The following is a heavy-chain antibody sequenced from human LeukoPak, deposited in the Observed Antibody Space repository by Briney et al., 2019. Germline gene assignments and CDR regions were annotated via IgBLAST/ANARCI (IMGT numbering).Heavy chain of an antibody. V-gene: IGHV4-4*02. D-gene: IGHD6-19*01. Sequence: SETLSLTCTVSGDSISSSNWWNWVRLPPGKGLDWIGEISHTGSTKYSPSLKDRVTISKDNPKNQFSLKLNSVTAADTATYYCTRSSGWWSLDYWGQGALVTVSS. J-gene: IGHJ4*02. CDR1: GDSISSSNW. CDR2: ISHTGST. CDR3: TRSSGWWSLDY.